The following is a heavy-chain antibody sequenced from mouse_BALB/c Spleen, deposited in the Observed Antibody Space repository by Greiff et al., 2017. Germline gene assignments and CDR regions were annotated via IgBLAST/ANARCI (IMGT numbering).Heavy chain of an antibody. V-gene: IGHV1-7*01. J-gene: IGHJ2*01. Sequence: VQLVESGAELAKPGASVKMSCKASGYTFTSYWMHWVKQRPGQGLEWIGYINPSTGYTEYNQKFKDKATLTADKSSSTAYMQLSSLTSEDSAVYYCARRGLLRDYWGQGTTLTVSS. CDR3: ARRGLLRDY. CDR1: GYTFTSYW. CDR2: INPSTGYT. D-gene: IGHD1-1*01.